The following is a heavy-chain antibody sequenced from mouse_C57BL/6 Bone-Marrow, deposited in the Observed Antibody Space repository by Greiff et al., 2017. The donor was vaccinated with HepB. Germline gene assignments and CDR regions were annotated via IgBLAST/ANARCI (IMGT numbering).Heavy chain of an antibody. CDR3: TSYDYDAMDY. CDR1: GFNIKDDY. V-gene: IGHV14-4*01. D-gene: IGHD1-1*02. Sequence: QLQQSGAELVRPGASVKLSCTASGFNIKDDYMHWVKQRPEQGLEWIGWIDPENGDTEYASKFQGKATITADTSSNTAYLQLSSLTSEDTAVYYCTSYDYDAMDYWGQGTSVTVSS. CDR2: IDPENGDT. J-gene: IGHJ4*01.